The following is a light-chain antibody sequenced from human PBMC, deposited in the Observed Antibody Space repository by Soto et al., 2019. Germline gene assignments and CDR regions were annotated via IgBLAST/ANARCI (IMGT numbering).Light chain of an antibody. CDR2: GVS. CDR1: QSVSSNY. Sequence: PGERATLSCRASQSVSSNYFAWYKQKHGQANRLLIYGVSSRPTGIPDRFSGSGSGTALTITISRLEPEDGSVYDGEQYGSSPRTFGQGTKGDIK. J-gene: IGKJ1*01. CDR3: EQYGSSPRT. V-gene: IGKV3-20*01.